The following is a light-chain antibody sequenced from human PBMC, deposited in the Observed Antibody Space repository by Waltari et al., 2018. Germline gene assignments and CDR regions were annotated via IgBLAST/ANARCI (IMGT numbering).Light chain of an antibody. CDR3: QQYYSIPLT. V-gene: IGKV4-1*01. CDR2: WAS. J-gene: IGKJ3*01. Sequence: DIVMTQSPDSLAVSLGERATINCKSSQSVLYSSNNKNYLAWYQHQPGQPPQPLIYWASTRESGVPDRFSGSGSGTDFTLTISSLQAEDVAVYYCQQYYSIPLTFGPGTKVDIK. CDR1: QSVLYSSNNKNY.